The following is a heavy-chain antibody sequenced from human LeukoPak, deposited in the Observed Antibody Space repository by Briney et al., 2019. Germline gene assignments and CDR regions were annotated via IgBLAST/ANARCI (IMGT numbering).Heavy chain of an antibody. CDR3: TTSLPHVVDVTTSDGGN. V-gene: IGHV3-11*04. CDR1: GFSISDYY. D-gene: IGHD2-21*02. CDR2: ISSGAGSTI. J-gene: IGHJ4*02. Sequence: GGSLRLSCAASGFSISDYYMSWVRQAPGKGLEWISYISSGAGSTIKYADSVKGRFTISKDNAQNSLFLQMNSLRAEDTAVYYCTTSLPHVVDVTTSDGGNWGQGTLVTVSS.